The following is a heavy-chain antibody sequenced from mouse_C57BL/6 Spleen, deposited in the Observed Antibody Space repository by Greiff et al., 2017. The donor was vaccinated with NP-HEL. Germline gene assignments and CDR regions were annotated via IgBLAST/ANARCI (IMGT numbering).Heavy chain of an antibody. CDR1: GYTFTDYE. CDR2: IDPETGGT. J-gene: IGHJ2*01. Sequence: VQLQQSGAELVRPGASVTLSCKASGYTFTDYEMHWLKQTPVHGLEWIGAIDPETGGTAYNQKFKGKAILTADKSSSTAYMELRSLTSEDSAVYYCTRPGGSSCFDYWGQGTTLTVSS. V-gene: IGHV1-15*01. D-gene: IGHD1-1*01. CDR3: TRPGGSSCFDY.